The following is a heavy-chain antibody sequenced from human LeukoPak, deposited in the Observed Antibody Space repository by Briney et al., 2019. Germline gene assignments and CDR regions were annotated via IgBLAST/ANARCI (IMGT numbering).Heavy chain of an antibody. D-gene: IGHD2-15*01. CDR2: ISSSSSYI. V-gene: IGHV3-21*01. Sequence: GGSLRLSCAASRFTFSSYSMNWVRQAPGKGPEWVSSISSSSSYIYYADSVKGRFTISRGNAKNSLYLQMNSLRAEDTAVYYCANTRKRYCSGGNCYSGILVYFDYWGQGTLVTVSS. CDR3: ANTRKRYCSGGNCYSGILVYFDY. CDR1: RFTFSSYS. J-gene: IGHJ4*02.